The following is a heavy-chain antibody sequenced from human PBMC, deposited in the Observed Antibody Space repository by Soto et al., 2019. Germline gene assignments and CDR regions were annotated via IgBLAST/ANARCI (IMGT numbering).Heavy chain of an antibody. Sequence: PGGSLRLSCAASGFTFSIYAMSWVRQAPGKGLEWVSGISGSGGSTNYAQKFQGWVTMTRDTSISTAYMELSRLRSDDTAVYYCARSAVPIVVVPAARSWFDPWGQGTLVTVSS. J-gene: IGHJ5*02. CDR3: ARSAVPIVVVPAARSWFDP. CDR1: GFTFSIYA. V-gene: IGHV3-23*01. CDR2: ISGSGGST. D-gene: IGHD2-2*01.